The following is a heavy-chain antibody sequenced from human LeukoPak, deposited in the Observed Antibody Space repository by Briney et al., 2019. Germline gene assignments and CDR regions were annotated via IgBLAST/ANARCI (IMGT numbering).Heavy chain of an antibody. CDR2: ISSSGSTI. D-gene: IGHD6-13*01. Sequence: GGSLRLPCAASGFTFSDYYMSWIRQAPGKGLEWVSYISSSGSTIYYADSVKGRFTISRDNAKNSLYLQMNSLRAEDTAVYYCARDYSSWYAFDPWGQGTLVTVSS. CDR1: GFTFSDYY. V-gene: IGHV3-11*01. CDR3: ARDYSSWYAFDP. J-gene: IGHJ5*02.